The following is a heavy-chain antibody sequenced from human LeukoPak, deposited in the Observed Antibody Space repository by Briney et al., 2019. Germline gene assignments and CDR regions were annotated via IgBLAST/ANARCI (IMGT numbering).Heavy chain of an antibody. CDR2: IWYDGSNK. Sequence: WGSLRLSCAASEFTFSSYGMHWVRQAPGKGLEWVAVIWYDGSNKYYADSVKGRFTISRDNSKNTLYLQMNSLRAEDTAVYYCAKSRPDSSGYYPSYYFDYWGQGTLVTVSS. CDR3: AKSRPDSSGYYPSYYFDY. CDR1: EFTFSSYG. D-gene: IGHD3-22*01. J-gene: IGHJ4*02. V-gene: IGHV3-33*06.